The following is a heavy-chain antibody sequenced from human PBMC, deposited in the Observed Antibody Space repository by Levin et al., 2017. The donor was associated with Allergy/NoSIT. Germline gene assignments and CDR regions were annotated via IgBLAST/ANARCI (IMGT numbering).Heavy chain of an antibody. CDR1: GGSMDSYS. Sequence: PSQTLSLTCTVSGGSMDSYSWTWIRQPPGKGLEWIAYVYYSGSTTYNPSLKSRVTISIDTPKNQFSLKLTSVVAADTAVYYCARGGAWFDPWGQGTLVSVSS. CDR3: ARGGAWFDP. D-gene: IGHD3-16*01. J-gene: IGHJ5*02. CDR2: VYYSGST. V-gene: IGHV4-59*01.